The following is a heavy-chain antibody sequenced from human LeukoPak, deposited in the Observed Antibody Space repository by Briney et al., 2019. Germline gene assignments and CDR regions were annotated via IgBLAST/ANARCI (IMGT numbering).Heavy chain of an antibody. D-gene: IGHD3-22*01. CDR3: ARDRITMIVVATNSGMDV. V-gene: IGHV3-30*04. Sequence: PGRSLRLSCAASGFTFSSYAMHWVRQAPGKGLEWVAVISYDGSNKYYADSVKGRFTISRDNSKNTLYLQMNSLRAEDTAVYYCARDRITMIVVATNSGMDVWGQGTTVTVSS. J-gene: IGHJ6*02. CDR2: ISYDGSNK. CDR1: GFTFSSYA.